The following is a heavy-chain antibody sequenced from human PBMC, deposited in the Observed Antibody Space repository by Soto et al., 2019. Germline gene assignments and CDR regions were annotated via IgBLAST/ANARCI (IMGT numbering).Heavy chain of an antibody. CDR2: IYYSGIT. J-gene: IGHJ6*02. CDR1: GGSISSSSYY. D-gene: IGHD3-3*01. V-gene: IGHV4-39*01. Sequence: SETLSLTCTVSGGSISSSSYYWGWIRQPPGKGLEWIGSIYYSGITYYNPSLKSRVTISVDTSKNQFSLKLSSVTAADTAVYYCASITIFGVVMGYYYHGMDVWGQGTTVTVSS. CDR3: ASITIFGVVMGYYYHGMDV.